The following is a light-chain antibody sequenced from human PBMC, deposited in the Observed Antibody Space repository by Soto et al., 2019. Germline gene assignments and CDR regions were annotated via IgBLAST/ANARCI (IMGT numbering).Light chain of an antibody. CDR3: QQHGSSRT. CDR2: GAS. V-gene: IGKV3-20*01. J-gene: IGKJ1*01. Sequence: EIVLTQSPGTLSLSPGERATLSCRASQSLSGSYLAWYQQKPGQAPRLLIYGASSRATGIPDRFSGSGSGTDFTLTISRLEPEDFAVYYCQQHGSSRTFGQGTKVDIK. CDR1: QSLSGSY.